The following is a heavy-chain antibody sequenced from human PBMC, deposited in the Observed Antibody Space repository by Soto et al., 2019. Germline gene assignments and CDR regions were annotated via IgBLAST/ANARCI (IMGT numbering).Heavy chain of an antibody. CDR3: ARERLWSSSGFDY. Sequence: SETLSLTCTVSGGSISSYYWSWIRQPPGKGLEWIGYIYYSGSTNYNPSLKSRVTISVDTSKNQFSLKLSSVTAADTAVYYCARERLWSSSGFDYWGQGTLVPVSS. CDR2: IYYSGST. CDR1: GGSISSYY. J-gene: IGHJ4*02. V-gene: IGHV4-59*01. D-gene: IGHD6-19*01.